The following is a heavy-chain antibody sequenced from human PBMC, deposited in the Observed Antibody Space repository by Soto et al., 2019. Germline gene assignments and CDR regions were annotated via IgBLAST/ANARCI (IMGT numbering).Heavy chain of an antibody. V-gene: IGHV1-2*02. J-gene: IGHJ4*02. CDR1: GYTFTGYY. CDR2: INPNSGAT. D-gene: IGHD4-4*01. CDR3: ARSMLTDYSIDY. Sequence: QVQLVQSGAEVKKPGASVKVSCKPSGYTFTGYYIHWVRQAPGQGLEWMGWINPNSGATNYALKFQGRVTMTRDTSISAAYMELNSLTSDDTAVYYCARSMLTDYSIDYWGQGTLVTVSS.